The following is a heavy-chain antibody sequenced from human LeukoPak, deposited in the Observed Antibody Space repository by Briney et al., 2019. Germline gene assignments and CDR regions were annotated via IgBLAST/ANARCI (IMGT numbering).Heavy chain of an antibody. V-gene: IGHV3-30*18. Sequence: GGSLRLSCAASGFTFSSYGMHWVRQAPGKGLEWVAVISYDGSNKFYTDSVKGRFTISRDNSKNMMYLQMNSLRAEDTAVYYCAKDLRWGPRTTYFDYWGQGTLVTVSS. CDR3: AKDLRWGPRTTYFDY. J-gene: IGHJ4*02. D-gene: IGHD4-17*01. CDR2: ISYDGSNK. CDR1: GFTFSSYG.